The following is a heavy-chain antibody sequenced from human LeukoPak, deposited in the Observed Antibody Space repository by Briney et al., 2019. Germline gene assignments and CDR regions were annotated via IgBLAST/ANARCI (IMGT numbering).Heavy chain of an antibody. CDR1: GYTFTSYG. Sequence: GASVKVSCKASGYTFTSYGISWVRQAPGQGLEWMGWISAYNGNTNYAQKLQGRVTMTTDTSTSTAYMELRSLRSDDTAVYYCAKDYSSGWYVAEYFQHWGQGTLVTVSS. V-gene: IGHV1-18*01. J-gene: IGHJ1*01. CDR2: ISAYNGNT. CDR3: AKDYSSGWYVAEYFQH. D-gene: IGHD6-19*01.